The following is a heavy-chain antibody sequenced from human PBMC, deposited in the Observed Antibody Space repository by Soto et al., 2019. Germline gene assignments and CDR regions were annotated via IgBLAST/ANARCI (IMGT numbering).Heavy chain of an antibody. V-gene: IGHV4-31*03. Sequence: QVQLQESGPGLVKPSQTLSLTCTVSGDSISGVTYYWSWIRQHPGKGLEWIGYISYRGSTYYSPSLKSRVILSIDTSKNQFSLRLSSVTAADSAVYYCATYWGTGNDAKGFHIWGQGTVVTVSS. CDR3: ATYWGTGNDAKGFHI. CDR2: ISYRGST. J-gene: IGHJ3*02. D-gene: IGHD2-8*02. CDR1: GDSISGVTYY.